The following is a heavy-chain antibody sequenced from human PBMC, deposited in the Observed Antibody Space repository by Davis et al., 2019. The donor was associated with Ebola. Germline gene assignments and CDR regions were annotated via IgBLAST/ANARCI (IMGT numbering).Heavy chain of an antibody. CDR2: TYYTSKWYN. CDR3: ARGWFRSYMDV. V-gene: IGHV6-1*01. Sequence: HSQTLSLTCAISGDSVSINSAGWNWIRQSPSRGLEWLGRTYYTSKWYNHYASSVKSRTTINPDTSKNQFSLLLNSVTPEDTAIYYCARGWFRSYMDVWGQGTTITVSS. D-gene: IGHD6-19*01. J-gene: IGHJ6*02. CDR1: GDSVSINSAG.